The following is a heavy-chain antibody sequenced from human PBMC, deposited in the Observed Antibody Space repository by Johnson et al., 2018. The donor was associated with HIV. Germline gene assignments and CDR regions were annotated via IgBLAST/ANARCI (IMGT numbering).Heavy chain of an antibody. J-gene: IGHJ3*02. CDR3: ARAEGDYYDSGGWGPDAFDI. V-gene: IGHV3-30*03. D-gene: IGHD3-22*01. CDR2: ISYDGSNK. Sequence: QVQLVESGGGLVQPGGSLKLACAASGFTFSSYGMHWVRQAPGKGLEWVAVISYDGSNKYYADSVKGRFTISRDNSKNTLYLQMNSLRAEDTAVYYCARAEGDYYDSGGWGPDAFDIWGQGTMVTVSS. CDR1: GFTFSSYG.